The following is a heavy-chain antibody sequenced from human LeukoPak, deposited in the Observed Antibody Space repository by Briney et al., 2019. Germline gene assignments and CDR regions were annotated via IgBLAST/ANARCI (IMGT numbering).Heavy chain of an antibody. CDR1: AYTFTSYY. CDR3: ARGPSSGWFGFDP. J-gene: IGHJ5*02. Sequence: EASVTVSFTASAYTFTSYYMHWVRQAPGQGLEWMGIINPSGGSTSYAQKFQGRVTMTRDTSTSTVYMELSSLRSEDTAVYYCARGPSSGWFGFDPWGQGTLVTVSS. CDR2: INPSGGST. D-gene: IGHD6-19*01. V-gene: IGHV1-46*01.